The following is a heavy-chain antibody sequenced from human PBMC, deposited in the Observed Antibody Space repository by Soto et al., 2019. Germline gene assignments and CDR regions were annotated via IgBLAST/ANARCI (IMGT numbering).Heavy chain of an antibody. CDR1: GGSISSSSYY. V-gene: IGHV4-39*01. Sequence: QLQLQESGPGLVKPSETLSLTCTVSGGSISSSSYYWGWIRQPPGKGLGWIGSIYYSGSTYYNPSLKSRVTISVDTSKNQFSLKLSSVTAADTAVYYCARRIVVVVAARRGAFDIWGQGTMVTVSS. CDR2: IYYSGST. J-gene: IGHJ3*02. CDR3: ARRIVVVVAARRGAFDI. D-gene: IGHD2-15*01.